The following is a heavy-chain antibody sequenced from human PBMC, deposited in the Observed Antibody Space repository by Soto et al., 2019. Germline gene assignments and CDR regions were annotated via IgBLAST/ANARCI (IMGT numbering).Heavy chain of an antibody. V-gene: IGHV1-18*01. CDR1: AYTFNTYG. D-gene: IGHD5-18*01. J-gene: IGHJ6*02. CDR3: ARDGRKKLWVEGRNAMDV. Sequence: QVQLVQSGPEVKKPGASVKVSCKASAYTFNTYGISWVRRAPGQGLEWMGWISGHNGQTNYAQKFRGRVTITTDTTTSTAYMELGSVRSDDTAIYYCARDGRKKLWVEGRNAMDVWGQGNTVTVSS. CDR2: ISGHNGQT.